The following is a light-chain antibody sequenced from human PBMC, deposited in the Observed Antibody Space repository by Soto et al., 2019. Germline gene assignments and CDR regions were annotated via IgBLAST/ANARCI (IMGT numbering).Light chain of an antibody. V-gene: IGLV1-40*01. J-gene: IGLJ2*01. CDR2: GNS. CDR1: SSNIGAGYD. CDR3: QSYDSSLSGVV. Sequence: QSVLTQPPSVSGATGQRVTISCTGSSSNIGAGYDVHWYQQLPETAPKLLIYGNSNRPSGVPDRFSGSKSGTSASLAITGLQAEDEADYYCQSYDSSLSGVVFGGGTKVTVL.